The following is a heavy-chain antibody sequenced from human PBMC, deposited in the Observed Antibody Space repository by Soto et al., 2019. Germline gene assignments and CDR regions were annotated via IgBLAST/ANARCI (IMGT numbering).Heavy chain of an antibody. J-gene: IGHJ5*02. CDR3: ARGIATGQLDP. Sequence: ASVKVSCQASGGTFTRYTMNWVRQAPGQRLEWMGWINPDNGNTKSSQKFQDRVIITRDTSASTAYMDLSSLRSEDTAVYYCARGIATGQLDPWGQGTLVTVSS. V-gene: IGHV1-3*01. D-gene: IGHD2-15*01. CDR2: INPDNGNT. CDR1: GGTFTRYT.